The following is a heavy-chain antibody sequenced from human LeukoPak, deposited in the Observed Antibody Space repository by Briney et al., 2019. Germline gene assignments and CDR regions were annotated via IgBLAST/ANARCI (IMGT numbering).Heavy chain of an antibody. Sequence: SVKVSCKASGGTFSSYAISWVRQAPGRGLEWMGGIIPIFGTANYAQEFQGRVTITADESTSTAYMELSSLRSEDTAVYYCARAPKAVAGTCWFDPWGQGTLVTVSS. CDR1: GGTFSSYA. CDR3: ARAPKAVAGTCWFDP. CDR2: IIPIFGTA. V-gene: IGHV1-69*01. D-gene: IGHD6-19*01. J-gene: IGHJ5*02.